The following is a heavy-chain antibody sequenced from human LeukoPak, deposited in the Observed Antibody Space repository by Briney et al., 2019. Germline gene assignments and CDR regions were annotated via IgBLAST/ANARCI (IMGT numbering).Heavy chain of an antibody. CDR2: IYTNGNT. J-gene: IGHJ3*02. Sequence: PSQTLSLTCSVSGGSLSSGGYYWTWIRQPAGKGPEWIGRIYTNGNTNYNPSLKSRVTMSVDTSKNQFSLKLSSVTAADTAVYYCARTALPGYYDYATGAFDIWGQGTMVTVSS. V-gene: IGHV4-61*02. CDR3: ARTALPGYYDYATGAFDI. D-gene: IGHD3-16*01. CDR1: GGSLSSGGYY.